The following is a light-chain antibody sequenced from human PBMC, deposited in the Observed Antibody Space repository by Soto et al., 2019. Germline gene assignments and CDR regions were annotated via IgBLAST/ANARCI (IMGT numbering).Light chain of an antibody. CDR1: KGIRND. V-gene: IGKV1-6*01. CDR2: AAS. CDR3: LQDYSYPHT. Sequence: AIQITQSPSPLSPSLGYRFTITCRAGKGIRNDLGWYQQKPGKAHKLRIYAASNLQSGVPSRFMGSGSGAEFTLTITSLQPEDFATYFCLQDYSYPHTFGQGTELEIK. J-gene: IGKJ2*01.